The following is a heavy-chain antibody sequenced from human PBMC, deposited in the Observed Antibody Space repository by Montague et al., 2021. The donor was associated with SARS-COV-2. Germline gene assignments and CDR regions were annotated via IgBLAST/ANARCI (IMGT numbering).Heavy chain of an antibody. V-gene: IGHV4-34*01. CDR3: ARSLYSVGWCPD. CDR2: ISYTVHTRY. CDR1: GESSDGYF. D-gene: IGHD5/OR15-5a*01. Sequence: SETLSLTCAVYGESSDGYFWSWIRLSPGPALEWIGEISYTVHTRYNPNPSLRGRVSISTASSKNQFSLNLTSVTAADTAVYYCARSLYSVGWCPDWGQGTQVTVSS. J-gene: IGHJ4*02.